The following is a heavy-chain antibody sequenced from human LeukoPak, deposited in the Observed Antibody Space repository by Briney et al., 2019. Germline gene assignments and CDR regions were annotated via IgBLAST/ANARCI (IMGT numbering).Heavy chain of an antibody. V-gene: IGHV3-13*01. CDR3: ARGGIQVSGIDEFDY. D-gene: IGHD6-19*01. Sequence: PGGSLGLSCAASGFTFIDYDMHWVRQVIGKGLEWVSAIGIRGDTHYSGSVKGRFTISRENAESSLYLQINSLRAEDTAVYYCARGGIQVSGIDEFDYWGQGTLVTVSS. J-gene: IGHJ4*02. CDR2: IGIRGDT. CDR1: GFTFIDYD.